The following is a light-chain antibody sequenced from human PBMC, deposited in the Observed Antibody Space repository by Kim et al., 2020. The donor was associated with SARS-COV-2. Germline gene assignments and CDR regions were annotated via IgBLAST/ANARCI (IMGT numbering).Light chain of an antibody. V-gene: IGLV3-1*01. CDR3: QAWDSSTAV. Sequence: YELTQPPSVSVSPGQTASITCSGDNLGNKYACWYQQKPGQSPVLVIYQDSKRPSGIPERFSGSNSGNTATLTISGTQAMDEADNYCQAWDSSTAVFGGG. CDR1: NLGNKY. CDR2: QDS. J-gene: IGLJ2*01.